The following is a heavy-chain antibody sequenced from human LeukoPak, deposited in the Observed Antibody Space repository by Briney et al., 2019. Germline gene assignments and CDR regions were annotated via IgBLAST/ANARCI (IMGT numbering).Heavy chain of an antibody. CDR3: ARRSGSYFDY. Sequence: ASVKVSCKASGYTFTSNAMHWVRQAPGQGLEWMGWINACNGNTKYSQKFQGRVTITRDTSASTAYMELSSLRSEDTAVYYCARRSGSYFDYWGQGTLVTVSS. CDR1: GYTFTSNA. J-gene: IGHJ4*02. CDR2: INACNGNT. V-gene: IGHV1-3*01. D-gene: IGHD1-26*01.